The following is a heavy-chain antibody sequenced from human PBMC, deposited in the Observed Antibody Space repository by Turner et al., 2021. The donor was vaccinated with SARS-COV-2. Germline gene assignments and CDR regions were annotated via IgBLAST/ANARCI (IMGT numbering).Heavy chain of an antibody. Sequence: EVQLLESGGGLVQPGGSLNLPGAASGFTFSSYAMSWVRQAPGKGLGWVSAISGSGVSTYYADSVKGRFTISRDNAKNTLYLQMNSLRAEDTAVYYCAKGEGYGSGAFDIWGQGTMVTVSS. CDR2: ISGSGVST. J-gene: IGHJ3*02. CDR1: GFTFSSYA. D-gene: IGHD3-10*01. CDR3: AKGEGYGSGAFDI. V-gene: IGHV3-23*01.